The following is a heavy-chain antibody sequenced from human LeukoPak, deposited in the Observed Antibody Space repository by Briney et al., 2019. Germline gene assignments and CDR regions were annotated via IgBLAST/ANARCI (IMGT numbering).Heavy chain of an antibody. CDR2: INNDGDST. J-gene: IGHJ1*01. D-gene: IGHD2-15*01. Sequence: GGSLRLSCAASGFSFNSYAMSWVRQAPGKGLEWVSAINNDGDSTYSADSVKGRFTVSRDNSKNTLYLQMNSLRAEDAAVYYCAQQVGYCSSGNCYFTYWGQGTLVTVSS. CDR1: GFSFNSYA. CDR3: AQQVGYCSSGNCYFTY. V-gene: IGHV3-23*01.